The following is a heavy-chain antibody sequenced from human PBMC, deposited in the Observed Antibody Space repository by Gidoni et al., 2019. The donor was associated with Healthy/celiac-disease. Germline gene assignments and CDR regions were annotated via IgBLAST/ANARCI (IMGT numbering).Heavy chain of an antibody. V-gene: IGHV3-23*01. CDR3: AKTGKTGIWYFDL. CDR2: IRGSGGST. Sequence: EVQLLESGGGLVQPGGSLRPSCAASGFPFSSYAMSWVPQAPGKGLEWVSAIRGSGGSTYYADSVKGRFTISRDNSKNTLYLQMNSLRAEDTAVYYCAKTGKTGIWYFDLWGRGTLVTVSS. J-gene: IGHJ2*01. CDR1: GFPFSSYA. D-gene: IGHD3-10*01.